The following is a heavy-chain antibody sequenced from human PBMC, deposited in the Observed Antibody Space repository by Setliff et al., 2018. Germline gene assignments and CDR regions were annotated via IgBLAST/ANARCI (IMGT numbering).Heavy chain of an antibody. D-gene: IGHD3-22*01. Sequence: VKVSCKATGYTLSRHYMHWARQAPGQGLEWMGIINPGGGSASIVQKFQGRVTMTSDTSTSTVYMEVTGLTSEDTAVYYCARINFYVSSGHYYAPDFWGQGTLVTVSS. V-gene: IGHV1-46*01. CDR1: GYTLSRHY. CDR2: INPGGGSA. J-gene: IGHJ4*02. CDR3: ARINFYVSSGHYYAPDF.